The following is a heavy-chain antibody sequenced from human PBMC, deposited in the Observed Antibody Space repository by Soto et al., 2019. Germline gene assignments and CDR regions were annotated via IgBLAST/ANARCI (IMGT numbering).Heavy chain of an antibody. J-gene: IGHJ3*02. CDR3: AKDRSSGTPDAFDI. D-gene: IGHD3-10*01. CDR1: GFTFSSYA. CDR2: IRASGGTT. Sequence: LSLTCAASGFTFSSYAMTWVRQAPGKGLEWVSVIRASGGTTYYADSVKGRFTISRDNSKNTLYLQMNSLRAEDTAVYYCAKDRSSGTPDAFDIWGQGTMVTVSS. V-gene: IGHV3-23*01.